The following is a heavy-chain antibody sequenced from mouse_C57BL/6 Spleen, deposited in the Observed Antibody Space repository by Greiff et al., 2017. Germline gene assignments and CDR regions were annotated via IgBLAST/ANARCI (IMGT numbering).Heavy chain of an antibody. J-gene: IGHJ1*03. CDR2: IYPRDGST. CDR3: ARGGSSPQWDFDV. V-gene: IGHV1-85*01. Sequence: QVQLQQSGPELVKPGASVKLSCKASGYTFTSYDINWVKQRPGQGLEWIGWIYPRDGSTKYNEKFKGKATLTVDTSSSTAYMELHSLTSEDSAVYFCARGGSSPQWDFDVWGTGTTVTVSS. D-gene: IGHD1-1*01. CDR1: GYTFTSYD.